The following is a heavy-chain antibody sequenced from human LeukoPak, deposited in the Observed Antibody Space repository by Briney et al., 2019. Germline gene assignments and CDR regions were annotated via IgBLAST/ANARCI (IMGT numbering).Heavy chain of an antibody. Sequence: VKVAFKPSGYKLFKYVITGVRQAPGQGLEWMGWISVDNGNTNYSQSLQGRVTMTTDTSTRVAYMELRSLRSDDTALYYCARAFHTESLSRYYNFDYCGQGTPLTVSS. D-gene: IGHD3-22*01. CDR2: ISVDNGNT. V-gene: IGHV1-18*01. J-gene: IGHJ4*02. CDR1: GYKLFKYV. CDR3: ARAFHTESLSRYYNFDY.